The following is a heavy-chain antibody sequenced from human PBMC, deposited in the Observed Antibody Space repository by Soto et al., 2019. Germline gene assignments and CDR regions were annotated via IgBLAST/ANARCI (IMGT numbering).Heavy chain of an antibody. Sequence: SETLSLTCTVSGGSISSGGGYWSWIRQHPGKGLEWIGYMYYSGSTYYNPSLKSRVTISVDTSKNQFSLKLSSVTAADTAVYYCARDLSLWSKDTTNYGMDVWGQGTTVTVSS. CDR1: GGSISSGGGY. D-gene: IGHD2-21*01. CDR2: MYYSGST. V-gene: IGHV4-31*03. J-gene: IGHJ6*02. CDR3: ARDLSLWSKDTTNYGMDV.